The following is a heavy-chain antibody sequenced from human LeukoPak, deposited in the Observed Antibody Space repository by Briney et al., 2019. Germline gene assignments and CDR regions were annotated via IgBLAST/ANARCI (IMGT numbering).Heavy chain of an antibody. CDR2: IYHSGST. CDR3: SRRYSNYFFDY. D-gene: IGHD4-11*01. CDR1: AYSITSGYY. J-gene: IGHJ4*02. Sequence: PSETLSLTCGVSAYSITSGYYWAWIRQPPGKGLEWIGNIYHSGSTYYNPSPKSRVTISVDTSKNQFSLKLSSVTAADTAVYYCSRRYSNYFFDYWGQGTLVTVSS. V-gene: IGHV4-38-2*01.